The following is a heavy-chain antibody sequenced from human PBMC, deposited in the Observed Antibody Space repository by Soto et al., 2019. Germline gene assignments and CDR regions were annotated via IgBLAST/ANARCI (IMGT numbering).Heavy chain of an antibody. CDR3: ARKSGYDCDAFDL. Sequence: ASVKVSCKASGGTFSSYTISWVRQAPGQGLEWMGRMNPNSGNTGYAQKFQGRVTMTRNTSISTAYMELSSLRSEDTAVYYCARKSGYDCDAFDLWGQGTMVTVS. J-gene: IGHJ3*01. CDR2: MNPNSGNT. D-gene: IGHD5-12*01. CDR1: GGTFSSYT. V-gene: IGHV1-8*02.